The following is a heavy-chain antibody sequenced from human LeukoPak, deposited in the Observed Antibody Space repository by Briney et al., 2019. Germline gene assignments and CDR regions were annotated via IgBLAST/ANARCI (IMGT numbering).Heavy chain of an antibody. J-gene: IGHJ4*02. CDR2: VNPNTGNT. Sequence: ASVQVSCKASGYTFTRYYMHWVRQAPGQGLEWMGWVNPNTGNTGSVQKFQGRVTMTINTSISTDYMELNSLRPEDTAVYYCAITTLDYWGQGTLVTVSS. CDR3: AITTLDY. CDR1: GYTFTRYY. D-gene: IGHD3-22*01. V-gene: IGHV1-8*02.